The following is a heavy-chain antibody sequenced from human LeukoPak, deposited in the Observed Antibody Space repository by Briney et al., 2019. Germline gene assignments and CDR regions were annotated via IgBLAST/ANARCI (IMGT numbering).Heavy chain of an antibody. J-gene: IGHJ4*02. Sequence: GGSLRLSCAASGFTFSSYAMSWVRQAPGKGLEWVSAISGSGGSTYYADSVKGRLTISRDNSKNTLCLQMNSLRAEDTAVYYCAKGYSSGWDSYFDYWGQGTLVTVSS. CDR1: GFTFSSYA. CDR3: AKGYSSGWDSYFDY. D-gene: IGHD6-19*01. V-gene: IGHV3-23*01. CDR2: ISGSGGST.